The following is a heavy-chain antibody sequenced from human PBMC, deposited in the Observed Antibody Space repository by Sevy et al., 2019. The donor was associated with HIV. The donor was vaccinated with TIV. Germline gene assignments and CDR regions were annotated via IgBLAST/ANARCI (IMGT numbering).Heavy chain of an antibody. Sequence: GGSLRFSCAASDFTFSNAWMNWVRQAPGKGLEWVGHIKSKTDGGTTDYAAPVKGRFLISRDDSKNTLYLQMSSLKTEDTAVYYCTTDPYYEGHWGQGTLVTVSS. D-gene: IGHD3-22*01. J-gene: IGHJ4*02. CDR2: IKSKTDGGTT. V-gene: IGHV3-15*07. CDR1: DFTFSNAW. CDR3: TTDPYYEGH.